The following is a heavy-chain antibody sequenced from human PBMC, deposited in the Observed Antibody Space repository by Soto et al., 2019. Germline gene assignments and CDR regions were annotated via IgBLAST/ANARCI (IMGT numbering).Heavy chain of an antibody. CDR2: ISYDGSNK. Sequence: QVQLVESGGGVVQPGRSLRLSCAASGFNFSSYGMHWVRQAPGKGLEWVAVISYDGSNKYYADSVKGRFTISRDNSKNTLYLQMNSLRAEDTAVYYCAKSGYSSSWYIVDYWGQGTLVTVSS. J-gene: IGHJ4*02. CDR1: GFNFSSYG. CDR3: AKSGYSSSWYIVDY. D-gene: IGHD6-13*01. V-gene: IGHV3-30*18.